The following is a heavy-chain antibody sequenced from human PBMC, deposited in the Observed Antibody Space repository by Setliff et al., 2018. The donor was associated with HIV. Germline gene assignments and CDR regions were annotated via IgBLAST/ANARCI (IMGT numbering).Heavy chain of an antibody. CDR3: PGGYYNCWSGYPPLDY. Sequence: PSETLSLTFTVPGGSISSYYWSWIRQPPGKGLEWSGYIYYSGSTNYNPSLKSRVTISVHTSKNQFSLKLSSVTAADTAVYYCPGGYYNCWSGYPPLDYWGQGTLVTVSS. J-gene: IGHJ4*02. D-gene: IGHD3-3*01. V-gene: IGHV4-59*01. CDR1: GGSISSYY. CDR2: IYYSGST.